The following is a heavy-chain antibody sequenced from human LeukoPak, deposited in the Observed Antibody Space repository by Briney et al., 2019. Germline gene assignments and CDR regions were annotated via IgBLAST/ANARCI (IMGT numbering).Heavy chain of an antibody. CDR3: ARPLDAFTNAFDY. D-gene: IGHD2-8*01. Sequence: PSETLSLTCTVSGGSISSSTYYWGWIRQPPGKGLEWIGSVYFNGDTKYTPSLKSRVNIFVDTSRNPFSLRLTSVTAADTAVYYCARPLDAFTNAFDYWGHGGLVTVSS. CDR1: GGSISSSTYY. V-gene: IGHV4-39*01. J-gene: IGHJ5*01. CDR2: VYFNGDT.